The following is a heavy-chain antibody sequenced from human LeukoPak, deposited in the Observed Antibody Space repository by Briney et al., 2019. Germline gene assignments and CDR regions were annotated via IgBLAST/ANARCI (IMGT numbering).Heavy chain of an antibody. CDR2: VYYSGST. CDR1: GDSMSNYY. J-gene: IGHJ4*02. Sequence: PSETLSLTCTVSGDSMSNYYWSWIRQPPGKGLEWIGFVYYSGSTNYNPSLKSRVSISIDTSKNQFSLKLSSVTPADTAVYYCARDRQLGRRGLDYWGQGALVTVSS. D-gene: IGHD1-1*01. V-gene: IGHV4-59*01. CDR3: ARDRQLGRRGLDY.